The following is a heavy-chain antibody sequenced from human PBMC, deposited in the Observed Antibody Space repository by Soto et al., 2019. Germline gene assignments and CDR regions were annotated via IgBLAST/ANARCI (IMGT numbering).Heavy chain of an antibody. Sequence: QVQLVQSGAEVKKPGASVKVSCKASGYTFTRSGISWVRQAPGQGPEWMGWISSYNGDTNYAQTFQGRVTMTTDTYKSTAYMELRSLRSDDTAVYYCAREGVAPSYYSGMDVWGQGTPVTFS. CDR2: ISSYNGDT. V-gene: IGHV1-18*01. CDR3: AREGVAPSYYSGMDV. J-gene: IGHJ6*02. D-gene: IGHD5-12*01. CDR1: GYTFTRSG.